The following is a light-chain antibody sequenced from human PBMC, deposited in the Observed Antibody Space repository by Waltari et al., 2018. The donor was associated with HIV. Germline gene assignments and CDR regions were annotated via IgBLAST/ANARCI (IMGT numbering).Light chain of an antibody. CDR1: SSDIGSYS. J-gene: IGLJ3*02. CDR3: ATWDNSLSIGV. Sequence: QSVLTQPPSVSAAPGQKVTISCSGSSSDIGSYSVSWYQQFPGTAPRRLIFDHHKRPSGIPDRFSASKSGTSATLDITGLQTGDEADYYCATWDNSLSIGVFGGGTKLTVL. CDR2: DHH. V-gene: IGLV1-51*01.